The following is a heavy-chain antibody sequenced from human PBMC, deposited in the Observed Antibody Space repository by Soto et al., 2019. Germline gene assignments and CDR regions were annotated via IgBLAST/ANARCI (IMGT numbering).Heavy chain of an antibody. D-gene: IGHD3-22*01. CDR1: GASISGGDYY. CDR2: SYYTGNT. J-gene: IGHJ4*02. V-gene: IGHV4-30-4*01. Sequence: QVQLQESGPGLVKPSQTLSLTCTVSGASISGGDYYWTWIRQPPGKGLEWIGSSYYTGNTYSNPSIESRLSISVDPSNNQFALRLTSVTAPDPAIYYCARATYDSSTYYLDYWGQGALVTVSS. CDR3: ARATYDSSTYYLDY.